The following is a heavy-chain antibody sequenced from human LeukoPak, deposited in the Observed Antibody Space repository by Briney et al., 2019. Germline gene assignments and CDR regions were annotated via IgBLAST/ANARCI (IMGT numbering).Heavy chain of an antibody. CDR1: GFTFSSYS. CDR2: ISSSSSYI. V-gene: IGHV3-21*01. Sequence: PGGSLRLSCAASGFTFSSYSMNWVRQAPGKGLEWVSSISSSSSYIYYADSVKGRFTISRDNSKNTLYLQMNSLRAEDTAIYYCARESQWLVRDWGQGTLVTVSS. J-gene: IGHJ4*02. CDR3: ARESQWLVRD. D-gene: IGHD6-19*01.